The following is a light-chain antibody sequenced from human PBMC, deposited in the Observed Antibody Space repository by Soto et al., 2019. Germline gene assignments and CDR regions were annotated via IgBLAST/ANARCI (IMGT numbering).Light chain of an antibody. J-gene: IGKJ1*01. CDR3: QQYGSSAWT. Sequence: DIVLTQSPATLSLSPGERATLSCRASQSFSSNVAWYQQKPGQAPRLLIYGASSRATGIPDRFSGSGSGTDFTLTISRLEPEDFAVYYCQQYGSSAWTFGQGTKVDIK. CDR2: GAS. V-gene: IGKV3-20*01. CDR1: QSFSSN.